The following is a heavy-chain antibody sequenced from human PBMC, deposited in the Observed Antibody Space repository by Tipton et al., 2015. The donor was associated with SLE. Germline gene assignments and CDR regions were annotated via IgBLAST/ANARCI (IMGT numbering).Heavy chain of an antibody. J-gene: IGHJ4*02. V-gene: IGHV4-34*01. CDR1: GGSFSGYY. D-gene: IGHD1-1*01. CDR2: INHSGST. Sequence: TLSLTCAVYGGSFSGYYWSWIRQPPGKGLEWIGEINHSGSTNYNPSLKSRVTISVDTSKNQFSLKLSSVTAADTAVYYCARDPPPGGTADYWGQGTLVTVSS. CDR3: ARDPPPGGTADY.